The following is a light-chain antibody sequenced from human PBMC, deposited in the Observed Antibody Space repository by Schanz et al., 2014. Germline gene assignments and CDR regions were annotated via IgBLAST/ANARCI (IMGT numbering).Light chain of an antibody. V-gene: IGKV3-20*01. CDR1: QTVLSNF. CDR2: GAS. CDR3: QQYSSSPYT. J-gene: IGKJ2*01. Sequence: VLLTQSPGTLSLSPGERATLFCRASQTVLSNFLGWYQHIPGQAPRLLMYGASTRATGIPDRFSGSGTGTDFNLTISRLEPEDFAVYYCQQYSSSPYTFGQGTKLEVK.